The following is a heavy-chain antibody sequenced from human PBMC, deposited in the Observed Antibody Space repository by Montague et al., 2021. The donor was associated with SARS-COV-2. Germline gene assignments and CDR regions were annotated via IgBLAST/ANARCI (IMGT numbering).Heavy chain of an antibody. D-gene: IGHD3-9*01. V-gene: IGHV2-70*01. CDR3: ARSYYDILTGYYMACDY. J-gene: IGHJ4*02. CDR2: IDWDDDR. Sequence: PALVKPTQTLTLTCTFSGFSLSTSGMCVSWIRQPPGKALEWLALIDWDDDRYYSTSLKTRLTISKDTSKNQVVLTMTNMDPVDTATYYCARSYYDILTGYYMACDYWGQGTLATVSS. CDR1: GFSLSTSGMC.